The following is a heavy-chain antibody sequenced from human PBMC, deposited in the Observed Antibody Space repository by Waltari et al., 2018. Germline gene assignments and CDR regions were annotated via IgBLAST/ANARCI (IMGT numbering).Heavy chain of an antibody. CDR2: ISYTGAT. CDR1: GGTTTSNRHY. V-gene: IGHV4-39*01. Sequence: QLQLQESGPGLVKPSETLSLSCSVSGGTTTSNRHYWGWIRQPPGQGLEWIGTISYTGATYSSPSLRGRVTVSRDTSMNQLSLKLGSVTAADTAVYYCATYIGASIGTAAFDVWGQGTMVTVSS. CDR3: ATYIGASIGTAAFDV. J-gene: IGHJ3*01. D-gene: IGHD5-12*01.